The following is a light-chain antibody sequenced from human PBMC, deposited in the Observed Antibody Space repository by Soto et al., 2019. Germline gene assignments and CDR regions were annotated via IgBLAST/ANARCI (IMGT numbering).Light chain of an antibody. CDR1: QGISTS. CDR3: QQYHSYWS. V-gene: IGKV1-13*02. Sequence: AIRMTQSPSSLSASTGDRVTITCRASQGISTSLNWYQQKPGKAPKLLIYAASSLEIGVPSRFNGSGSGTEFTLTISSLQPDDFATYYCQQYHSYWSFGQGTKVDIK. J-gene: IGKJ1*01. CDR2: AAS.